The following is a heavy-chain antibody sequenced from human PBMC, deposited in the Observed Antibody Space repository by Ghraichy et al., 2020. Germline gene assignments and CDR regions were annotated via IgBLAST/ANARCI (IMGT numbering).Heavy chain of an antibody. CDR1: GFTFSSYA. Sequence: GGSLRLSCAASGFTFSSYAMSWVRQAPGKGLEWVSAISGSGGSTYYADSVKGRFTISRDNSKNTLYLQMNSLRAEDTAVYYCAKSPIWFGELLVRFDYWGQGTLVTVSS. V-gene: IGHV3-23*01. CDR2: ISGSGGST. J-gene: IGHJ4*02. D-gene: IGHD3-10*01. CDR3: AKSPIWFGELLVRFDY.